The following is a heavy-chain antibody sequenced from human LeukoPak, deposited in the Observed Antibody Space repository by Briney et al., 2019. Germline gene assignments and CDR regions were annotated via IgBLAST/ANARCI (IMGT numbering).Heavy chain of an antibody. Sequence: PSETLSLTCTVSGGSISSYYWSWIRQPAGKGLEWIGRIYTSGSTNYNPSLKSRVTMSVDTSKNQFSLKLSSVTAADTAVYYCARDRYCSSTSCYSWFAPWGQGTLVTVSS. V-gene: IGHV4-4*07. CDR1: GGSISSYY. J-gene: IGHJ5*02. CDR3: ARDRYCSSTSCYSWFAP. D-gene: IGHD2-2*01. CDR2: IYTSGST.